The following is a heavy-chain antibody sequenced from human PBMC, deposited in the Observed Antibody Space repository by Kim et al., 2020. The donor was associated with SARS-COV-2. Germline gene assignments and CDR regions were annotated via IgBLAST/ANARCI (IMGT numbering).Heavy chain of an antibody. D-gene: IGHD3-22*01. V-gene: IGHV1-69*01. J-gene: IGHJ4*02. CDR3: ARLYYYDSSGYSDY. Sequence: AQKFQGRVTITADESTSTAYMELSSLRSEDTAVYYCARLYYYDSSGYSDYWGQGTLVTVSS.